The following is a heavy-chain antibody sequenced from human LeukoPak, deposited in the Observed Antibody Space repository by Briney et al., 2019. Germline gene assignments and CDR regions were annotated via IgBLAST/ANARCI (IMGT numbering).Heavy chain of an antibody. V-gene: IGHV3-33*01. J-gene: IGHJ4*02. CDR3: ARLSRDMSSSFDY. CDR1: GFTFSSYA. Sequence: GGSLRLSCAASGFTFSSYAIHWVRQAPGKGLEWVAVIWYDGSPKYYADSVKGRFTVSRDNSKNTPYLQMSSLRAEDTAVYYCARLSRDMSSSFDYWGQGTLVTVSS. D-gene: IGHD2-15*01. CDR2: IWYDGSPK.